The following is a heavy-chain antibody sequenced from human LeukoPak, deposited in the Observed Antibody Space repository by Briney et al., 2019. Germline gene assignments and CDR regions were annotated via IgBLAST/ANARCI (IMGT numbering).Heavy chain of an antibody. V-gene: IGHV4-59*01. CDR3: ARGGLVSSFDP. CDR2: IYYSEGP. Sequence: SETLSLTCSVSGGSIRSYYWSWIRQPPGKGLEWIGYIYYSEGPNYNPSLKSRVTISVDTSKNQFSLKLNSVTAADTAVYYCARGGLVSSFDPWGQGTLVTVSS. CDR1: GGSIRSYY. J-gene: IGHJ5*02.